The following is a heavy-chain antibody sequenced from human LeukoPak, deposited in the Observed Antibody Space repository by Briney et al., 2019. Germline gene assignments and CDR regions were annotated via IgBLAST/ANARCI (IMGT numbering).Heavy chain of an antibody. D-gene: IGHD3-10*01. CDR2: IGGSGGST. V-gene: IGHV3-23*01. J-gene: IGHJ4*02. CDR1: GFTFSTYA. Sequence: GGSLRLSCAASGFTFSTYAMSWVRQAPGKGLEWVSAIGGSGGSTYYADSVEGRFSISRDDSKNTLYLQMNSLRAEDTAVYYCAKFTRTLVRGALVNWGQGTLVTVSS. CDR3: AKFTRTLVRGALVN.